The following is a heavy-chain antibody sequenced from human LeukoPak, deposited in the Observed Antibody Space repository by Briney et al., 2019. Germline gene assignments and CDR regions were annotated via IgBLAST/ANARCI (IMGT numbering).Heavy chain of an antibody. J-gene: IGHJ4*02. Sequence: PSETLSLTCTVSGGSISSYYWSWIRQPAGKGLEGSGRIYTSGSTNYNPSLKRRVTMSVDTSKNQFSLKLSSVTAADTAVYYCARGDYYDSSGYYYDYWGQGTLVTVSS. CDR3: ARGDYYDSSGYYYDY. CDR2: IYTSGST. V-gene: IGHV4-4*07. CDR1: GGSISSYY. D-gene: IGHD3-22*01.